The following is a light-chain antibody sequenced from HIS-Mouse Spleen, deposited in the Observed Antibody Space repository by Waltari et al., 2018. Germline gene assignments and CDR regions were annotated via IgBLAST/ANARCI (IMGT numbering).Light chain of an antibody. CDR1: SSNIGSNY. CDR2: RNN. CDR3: AAWDDSLSGPV. V-gene: IGLV1-47*01. J-gene: IGLJ3*02. Sequence: QSVLTQPPSASGTPGQRVTISCSGSSSNIGSNYVYWYQQLPGTAPKLLIYRNNQRPPGVPDRFSGSKSGTSASLAISGRRSEDEADYYCAAWDDSLSGPVFGGGTKLTVL.